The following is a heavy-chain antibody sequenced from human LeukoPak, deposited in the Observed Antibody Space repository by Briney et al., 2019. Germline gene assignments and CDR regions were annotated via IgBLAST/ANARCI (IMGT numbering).Heavy chain of an antibody. J-gene: IGHJ4*02. CDR3: ARRSVIVTTSLFDY. D-gene: IGHD5-12*01. V-gene: IGHV3-11*01. CDR1: GFTFSDYY. CDR2: ISSSGSTM. Sequence: GGSLRLSCAGSGFTFSDYYMTWIRQAPGKGLEWVSSISSSGSTMYYADSVKGRFTISRDNAKTSLYLQMNSLRAEDTAVYYCARRSVIVTTSLFDYWGQGTLVPVSS.